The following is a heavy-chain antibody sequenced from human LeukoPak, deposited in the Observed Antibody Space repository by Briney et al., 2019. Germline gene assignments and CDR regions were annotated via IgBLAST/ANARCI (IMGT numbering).Heavy chain of an antibody. Sequence: GASAKVSCKASGYTFTGYYMHWVRQAPGQGLEWMGLVDPEDGETIYAEKFQGRVTITADTSTDTAYMELSSLRSEDTAVYYCATGPYKFYFDYWGQGTLVTVSS. J-gene: IGHJ4*02. D-gene: IGHD3-10*01. V-gene: IGHV1-69-2*01. CDR2: VDPEDGET. CDR1: GYTFTGYY. CDR3: ATGPYKFYFDY.